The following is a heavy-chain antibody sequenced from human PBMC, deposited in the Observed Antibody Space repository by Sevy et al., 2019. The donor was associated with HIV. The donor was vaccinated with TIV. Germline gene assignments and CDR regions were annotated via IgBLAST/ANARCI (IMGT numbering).Heavy chain of an antibody. Sequence: ASMKVSCKASGYTFTGYYMHWVRQAPGQGLEWMGWINPNSGGTNYAQKFQGRVTMTRDTSISTAYMELSRLRSDDTAVYYCARSYYDILTGYSTPIFDYWGQGTLVTVSS. J-gene: IGHJ4*02. V-gene: IGHV1-2*02. CDR1: GYTFTGYY. D-gene: IGHD3-9*01. CDR3: ARSYYDILTGYSTPIFDY. CDR2: INPNSGGT.